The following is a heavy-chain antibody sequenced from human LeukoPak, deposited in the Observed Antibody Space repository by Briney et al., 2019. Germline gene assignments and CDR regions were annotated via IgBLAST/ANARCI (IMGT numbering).Heavy chain of an antibody. CDR2: ISAYNGNT. Sequence: ASVKVSCKASGYTFTSYGISWVRQAPGQGLEWMGWISAYNGNTNYAQKLQGRVTMTTDTSTSTAYMELRSLRSDDTAVYYCARVPVEHNWNYVRESKWFDPWGQGTLVTVSS. CDR1: GYTFTSYG. J-gene: IGHJ5*02. V-gene: IGHV1-18*01. CDR3: ARVPVEHNWNYVRESKWFDP. D-gene: IGHD1-7*01.